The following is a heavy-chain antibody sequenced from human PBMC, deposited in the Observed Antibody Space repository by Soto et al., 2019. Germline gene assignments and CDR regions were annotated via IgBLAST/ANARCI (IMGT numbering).Heavy chain of an antibody. CDR1: GFTFSNAW. CDR3: TTGVRFLEWLDPFDY. V-gene: IGHV3-15*01. CDR2: IKSKTDGGTT. J-gene: IGHJ4*02. Sequence: GGSLRLSCAASGFTFSNAWMSWVRQAPGKGLEWVGRIKSKTDGGTTDYAAPVKGRFTISRDDSKNTLYLQMNSLKTEDTAVYYCTTGVRFLEWLDPFDYWGQGTLVTVSS. D-gene: IGHD3-3*01.